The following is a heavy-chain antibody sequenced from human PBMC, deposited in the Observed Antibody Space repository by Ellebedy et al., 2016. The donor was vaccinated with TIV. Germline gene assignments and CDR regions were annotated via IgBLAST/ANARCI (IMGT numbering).Heavy chain of an antibody. Sequence: GESLKISCKGSGYSFTSYCITWERQMPGKGLEWMGRIDPSDSYTNYRPSFQGHVTMSADKSISTAYLQWSSLKASDTAMYYCARFNPRGYDTERFFAYWGQGTLVTVSS. CDR3: ARFNPRGYDTERFFAY. CDR2: IDPSDSYT. V-gene: IGHV5-10-1*01. J-gene: IGHJ4*02. CDR1: GYSFTSYC. D-gene: IGHD3-22*01.